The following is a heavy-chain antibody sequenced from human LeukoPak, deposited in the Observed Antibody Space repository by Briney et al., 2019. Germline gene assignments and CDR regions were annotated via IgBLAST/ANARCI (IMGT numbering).Heavy chain of an antibody. CDR2: ISSSSSTI. CDR1: GFTFSSYG. Sequence: GGSLRLSCAASGFTFSSYGMTWVRQAPGKGLEWVSYISSSSSTIYYADSMKGRFTISRDNAKNSLYLQLNSLRAEDTAVYYCARSLVVGATYPYHWGQGTLVTVSS. CDR3: ARSLVVGATYPYH. D-gene: IGHD1-26*01. J-gene: IGHJ5*02. V-gene: IGHV3-48*01.